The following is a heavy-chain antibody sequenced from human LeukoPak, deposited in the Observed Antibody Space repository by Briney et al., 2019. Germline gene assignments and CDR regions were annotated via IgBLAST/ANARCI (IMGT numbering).Heavy chain of an antibody. CDR1: GYTFTSYG. CDR3: AREAGDYVWGSYRPPEPDY. D-gene: IGHD3-16*02. Sequence: ASVKVSFKASGYTFTSYGISWVRQAPGQGLEWMGWISAYNGNTNYAQKLQGRVTMTTDTSTSTAYMELRSLRSDDTAVYYCAREAGDYVWGSYRPPEPDYWGQGTLVTVSS. CDR2: ISAYNGNT. J-gene: IGHJ4*02. V-gene: IGHV1-18*04.